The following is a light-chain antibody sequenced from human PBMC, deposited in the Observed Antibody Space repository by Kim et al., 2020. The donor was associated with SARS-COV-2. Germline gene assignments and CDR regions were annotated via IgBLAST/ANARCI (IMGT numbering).Light chain of an antibody. V-gene: IGKV1-5*01. J-gene: IGKJ1*01. CDR2: DAS. CDR3: QQYKTYPWT. Sequence: ASVGDRVTITGRASQSFSNWLAWYQQKPGKAPKLLISDASSLEGGVPSRFTGSESGTEFTLTITGLQPDDFATYYCQQYKTYPWTFGQGTKVDIK. CDR1: QSFSNW.